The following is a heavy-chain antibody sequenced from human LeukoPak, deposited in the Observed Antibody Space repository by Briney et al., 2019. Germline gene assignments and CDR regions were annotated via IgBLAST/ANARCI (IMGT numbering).Heavy chain of an antibody. CDR3: ASPYSSGNDAFDI. CDR2: ISSSSSTI. Sequence: HPGGSLRLPCEASGFTFSSYSMNWVRQAPGKGLEWVSYISSSSSTIYCADSVKGRFTISRDNAKNSLYLQMNSLRAKDTAVYYCASPYSSGNDAFDIWGQGTMVTVSS. D-gene: IGHD6-19*01. V-gene: IGHV3-48*01. CDR1: GFTFSSYS. J-gene: IGHJ3*02.